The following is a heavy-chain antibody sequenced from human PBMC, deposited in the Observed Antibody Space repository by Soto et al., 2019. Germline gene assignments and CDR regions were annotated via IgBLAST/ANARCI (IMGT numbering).Heavy chain of an antibody. CDR1: GGSISSRGYY. J-gene: IGHJ5*02. V-gene: IGHV4-39*01. CDR3: ATSNWVDP. CDR2: IYYSGST. Sequence: QLQLQESGPGLVKPSETLSLTCTVSGGSISSRGYYWGWIRQPPGKGLEWIGTIYYSGSTYYNPSLKRRVTISVDPSKNQFSPKLSSVTAADTAVYYFATSNWVDPWGQGTLVTVSS.